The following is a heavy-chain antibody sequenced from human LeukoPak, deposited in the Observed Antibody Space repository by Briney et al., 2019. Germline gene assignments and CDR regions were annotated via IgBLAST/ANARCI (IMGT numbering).Heavy chain of an antibody. Sequence: GASVTVSFKVFGYTLTELSMHWVRQAPGKGLEWMGGFDREDGETIYSQNFQGRVTMTEDTSTDTAYMELSSLRSEDTAVYYCAGSFYDLLVYFDYWGQGTLVTVSS. D-gene: IGHD5/OR15-5a*01. CDR1: GYTLTELS. J-gene: IGHJ4*02. CDR2: FDREDGET. CDR3: AGSFYDLLVYFDY. V-gene: IGHV1-24*01.